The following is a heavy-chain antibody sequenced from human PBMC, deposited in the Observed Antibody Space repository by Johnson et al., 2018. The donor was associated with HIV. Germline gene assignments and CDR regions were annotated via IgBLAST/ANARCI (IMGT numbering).Heavy chain of an antibody. CDR3: ARERHAFDI. CDR1: RFTFSTYA. CDR2: ISSAGSNK. J-gene: IGHJ3*02. V-gene: IGHV3-30*04. Sequence: QVQLVESGGGVVQPGQSLRLSCAASRFTFSTYAMHWVRQAPGQGLAWLAVISSAGSNKYSADSVKGRFTISRDNSKNTLYLQMNSLRAEDTAVYYCARERHAFDIWGQGTMVTVSS.